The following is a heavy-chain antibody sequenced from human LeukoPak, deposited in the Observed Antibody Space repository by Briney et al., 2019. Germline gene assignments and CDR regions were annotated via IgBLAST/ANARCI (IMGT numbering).Heavy chain of an antibody. J-gene: IGHJ4*02. CDR2: IKHDGSEK. CDR1: GFTFSSYG. Sequence: PGRSLRLSWAASGFTFSSYGMHWVRQAPGKGLEWVASIKHDGSEKYYVDSVRGRFTISRDNTMNSLYLQMSSLRAEDTAVYYCATDRGWRTSGYYLYYFEYWGQGTLVTYSS. CDR3: ATDRGWRTSGYYLYYFEY. V-gene: IGHV3-7*01. D-gene: IGHD3-3*01.